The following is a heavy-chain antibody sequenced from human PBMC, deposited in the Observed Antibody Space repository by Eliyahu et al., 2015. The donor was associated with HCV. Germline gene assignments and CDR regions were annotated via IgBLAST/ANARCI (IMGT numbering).Heavy chain of an antibody. CDR3: ASGGGGVAVAGTGGWFDP. J-gene: IGHJ5*02. V-gene: IGHV4-59*01. Sequence: QVQLQESGPGLVKPSETLSLTCTVSGXSXXSYYWSWIRXPPGKGLEWIGLIYYRGSTNHNPSLKXRVTIAVDTSKNQFSLKLSSVTAADTAIYYCASGGGGVAVAGTGGWFDPWGQGTLVTVSS. D-gene: IGHD6-19*01. CDR2: IYYRGST. CDR1: GXSXXSYY.